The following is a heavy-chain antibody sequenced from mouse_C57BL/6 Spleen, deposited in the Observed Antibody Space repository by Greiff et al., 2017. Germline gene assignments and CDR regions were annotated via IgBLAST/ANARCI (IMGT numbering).Heavy chain of an antibody. J-gene: IGHJ3*01. Sequence: VQLQQSGAELVRPGASVKLSCTASGFNITDYYMHWVKQRPEQGLEWIGRIDPEDGDTEYAPKFQGKATMTADTSSNTAYLQLSSLTSEDTAVYYCTKSCYGGYSWFAYWGQGTLVTVSA. V-gene: IGHV14-1*01. CDR2: IDPEDGDT. CDR3: TKSCYGGYSWFAY. D-gene: IGHD2-3*01. CDR1: GFNITDYY.